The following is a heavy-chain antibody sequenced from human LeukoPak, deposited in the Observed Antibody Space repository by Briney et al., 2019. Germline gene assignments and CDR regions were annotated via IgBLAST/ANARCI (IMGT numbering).Heavy chain of an antibody. D-gene: IGHD6-19*01. CDR3: ARVARSSGWSYYFDY. Sequence: GGSLRLSCAASGFSFSTYAMTWVRQAPGKGLEWVAVISYDESNKYYADSVKGRFTISRDNSKNTLYLQMNSLRAEDTAVYYCARVARSSGWSYYFDYWGQGTLVTVSS. CDR1: GFSFSTYA. CDR2: ISYDESNK. V-gene: IGHV3-30*04. J-gene: IGHJ4*02.